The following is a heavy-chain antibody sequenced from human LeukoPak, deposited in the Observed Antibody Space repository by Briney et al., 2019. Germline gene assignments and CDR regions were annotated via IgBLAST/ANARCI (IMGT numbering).Heavy chain of an antibody. CDR1: SGSISSYD. CDR2: IYTSGSP. J-gene: IGHJ4*02. D-gene: IGHD1-26*01. Sequence: SETLSLTCTVSSGSISSYDWSWIRQPAGKGLEWIGRIYTSGSPNYNPSLKSRVTMSVDTSKNQFSLKLSSVTAADTAVYYCARHMSGSFTPFDSWGQGTLVTISS. V-gene: IGHV4-4*07. CDR3: ARHMSGSFTPFDS.